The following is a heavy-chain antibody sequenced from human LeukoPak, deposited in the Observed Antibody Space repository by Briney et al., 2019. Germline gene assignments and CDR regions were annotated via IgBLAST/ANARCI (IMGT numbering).Heavy chain of an antibody. D-gene: IGHD3-9*01. Sequence: GGSLRLSCAASGFTFSSNYMSWVRQAPGKGLEWVSAIYGGGSTYCADSVKGRFTISRDNSKDTLYLQMNSLRAEDTAVYYCARDSTYYDILTGLSSRGGFDPWGQGTLVTVSS. CDR3: ARDSTYYDILTGLSSRGGFDP. V-gene: IGHV3-66*02. CDR1: GFTFSSNY. CDR2: IYGGGST. J-gene: IGHJ5*02.